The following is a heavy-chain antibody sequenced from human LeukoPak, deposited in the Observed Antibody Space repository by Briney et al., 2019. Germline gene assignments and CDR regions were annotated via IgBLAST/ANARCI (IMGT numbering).Heavy chain of an antibody. D-gene: IGHD1-1*01. V-gene: IGHV3-74*01. J-gene: IGHJ6*02. CDR1: GFTFSSHW. CDR2: INTDGSST. CDR3: TRDLHNGGMDV. Sequence: GGSLRLSCTASGFTFSSHWMYWVRRVPGEGLVWVSRINTDGSSTSYADSVKGRFTMSRDNAKNALYLQMNSLRAEDTALYYCTRDLHNGGMDVWGQGTTVTVSS.